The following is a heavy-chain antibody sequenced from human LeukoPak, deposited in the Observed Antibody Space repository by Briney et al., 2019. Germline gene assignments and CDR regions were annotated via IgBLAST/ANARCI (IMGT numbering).Heavy chain of an antibody. J-gene: IGHJ4*02. CDR1: GGSISSSSYY. D-gene: IGHD3-16*02. V-gene: IGHV4-61*05. CDR3: ARSDIWGSYRFLDY. Sequence: SETLSLTCTVSGGSISSSSYYWSWIRQPPGKGLEWIGYIYYSGSTNYNPSLKSRVTISVDTSKNQVSLKLSSVTAADTAVYYCARSDIWGSYRFLDYWGQGALVTVSS. CDR2: IYYSGST.